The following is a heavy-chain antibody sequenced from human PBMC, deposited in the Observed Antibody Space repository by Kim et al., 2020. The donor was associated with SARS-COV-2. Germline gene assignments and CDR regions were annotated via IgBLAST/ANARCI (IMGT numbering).Heavy chain of an antibody. CDR3: ARGLLTSSGYYLYFHH. D-gene: IGHD3-22*01. Sequence: SETLSLTCTVSGGSVSSGSYYWSWIRQPPGKGLEWIGYIYYSGSTNYNPSLKSRVTISVDTSKNQFSLKLSSVTAADTAVYYCARGLLTSSGYYLYFHH. V-gene: IGHV4-61*01. CDR1: GGSVSSGSYY. J-gene: IGHJ1*01. CDR2: IYYSGST.